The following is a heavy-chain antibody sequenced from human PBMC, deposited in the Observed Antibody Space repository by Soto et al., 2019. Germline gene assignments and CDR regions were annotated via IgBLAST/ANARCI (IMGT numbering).Heavy chain of an antibody. CDR2: ISDSGTS. J-gene: IGHJ4*02. Sequence: PSETLSLTCTVSGGSLANYYWSWLRQPPGKGLEWIAYISDSGTSKYNPSLQSRVNLSLDTSKNQFSLKLSSVTAADTAVYLCARISVSGTDFDYWGLGTLVTVSS. CDR3: ARISVSGTDFDY. V-gene: IGHV4-59*01. D-gene: IGHD1-1*01. CDR1: GGSLANYY.